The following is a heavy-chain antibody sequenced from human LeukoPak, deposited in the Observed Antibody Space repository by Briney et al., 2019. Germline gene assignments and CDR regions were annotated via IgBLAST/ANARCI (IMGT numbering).Heavy chain of an antibody. CDR3: ARGVDYGDLDY. CDR1: GYTFNGYY. CDR2: INPHTGAT. J-gene: IGHJ4*02. D-gene: IGHD4-17*01. V-gene: IGHV1-2*02. Sequence: GASVKVSCKTSGYTFNGYYIHWLRQAPGRGPERLGWINPHTGATRYAQKFQGRVTVSGDTSIGTAYLDLKSLTSDDTAIYYCARGVDYGDLDYWGQGTLVSVSS.